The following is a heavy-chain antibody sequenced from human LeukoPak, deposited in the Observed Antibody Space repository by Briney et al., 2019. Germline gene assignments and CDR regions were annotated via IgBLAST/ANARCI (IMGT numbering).Heavy chain of an antibody. Sequence: GGSLRLSCAASGFTFSRNSMNWVRQAPGKGLEWVSAISGSGGSTYYADSVKGRFTISRDNSKNTLYLQMYTLRAEDTAVYSCAKNGRGYSSDYFDYWGQGTLVTVSS. CDR1: GFTFSRNS. CDR3: AKNGRGYSSDYFDY. V-gene: IGHV3-23*01. J-gene: IGHJ4*02. D-gene: IGHD5-18*01. CDR2: ISGSGGST.